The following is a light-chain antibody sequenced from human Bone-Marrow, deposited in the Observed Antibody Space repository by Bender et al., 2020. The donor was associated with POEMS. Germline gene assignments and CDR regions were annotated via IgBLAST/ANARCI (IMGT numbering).Light chain of an antibody. Sequence: QSVLTQPPSVSGTPGQMVTISCSGSGSNIGGYPVNWYQQLPGTAPRLLIYTNNERPSGVPDRFSGSKSGTSASLAITGLQSDEEAIYFCGAWDDSLNGWVFGGGTKLTVL. CDR2: TNN. CDR3: GAWDDSLNGWV. J-gene: IGLJ3*02. CDR1: GSNIGGYP. V-gene: IGLV1-44*01.